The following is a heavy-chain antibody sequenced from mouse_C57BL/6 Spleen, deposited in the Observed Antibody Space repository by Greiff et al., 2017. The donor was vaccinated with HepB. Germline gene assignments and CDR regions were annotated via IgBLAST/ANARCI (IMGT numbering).Heavy chain of an antibody. CDR3: ARHWDSNYGYAMDY. CDR1: GFSLTSYG. D-gene: IGHD2-5*01. CDR2: IWSDGST. Sequence: QVQLKQSGPGLVAPSQSLSITCTVSGFSLTSYGVHWVRQPPGKGLEWLVVIWSDGSTTYNSALKSRLSISKDNSKSQVFLKMNSLQTDDTAMYYCARHWDSNYGYAMDYWGQGTSVTVSS. V-gene: IGHV2-6-1*01. J-gene: IGHJ4*01.